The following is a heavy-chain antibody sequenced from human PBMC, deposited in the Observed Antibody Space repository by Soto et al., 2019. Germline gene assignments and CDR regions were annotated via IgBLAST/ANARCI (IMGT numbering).Heavy chain of an antibody. Sequence: LRLSCAASGFTFSDRYMDWVRQAPGKGLEWVGRIRSKANSYATEYAASVKGRFTISRDDSKNSLYLQMNSLETEDTAVYYCARVSNRDYYYLDVWGTGTAVTVSS. V-gene: IGHV3-72*01. CDR1: GFTFSDRY. CDR3: ARVSNRDYYYLDV. J-gene: IGHJ6*03. CDR2: IRSKANSYAT.